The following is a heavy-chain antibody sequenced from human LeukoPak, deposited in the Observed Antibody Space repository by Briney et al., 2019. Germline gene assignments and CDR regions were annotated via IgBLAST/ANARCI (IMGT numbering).Heavy chain of an antibody. Sequence: GGSLRLSCAASGFTFSSYGMHWVRQAPGKGLEWVAVIWYDGSNKYYADSVKGRFTISRDNSKNTLYLQMNSLRAEDTAVYYCARDALGYSYGDHWGQGTLVTVSS. J-gene: IGHJ4*02. CDR1: GFTFSSYG. CDR2: IWYDGSNK. D-gene: IGHD5-18*01. V-gene: IGHV3-33*01. CDR3: ARDALGYSYGDH.